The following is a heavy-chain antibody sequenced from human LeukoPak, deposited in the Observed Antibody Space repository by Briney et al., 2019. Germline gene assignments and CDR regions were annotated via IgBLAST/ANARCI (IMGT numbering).Heavy chain of an antibody. CDR2: IYYSGST. CDR3: ARHGTISSESYFDY. J-gene: IGHJ4*02. Sequence: SETLSLTCTVSGGSISSSSYYWGWIRQPPGKGLEWIGSIYYSGSTYYNPSLKSRVTISVDTSKNQFSLKLTSVTAADTAVYYCARHGTISSESYFDYWGQGALVTVSS. V-gene: IGHV4-39*01. CDR1: GGSISSSSYY. D-gene: IGHD1-14*01.